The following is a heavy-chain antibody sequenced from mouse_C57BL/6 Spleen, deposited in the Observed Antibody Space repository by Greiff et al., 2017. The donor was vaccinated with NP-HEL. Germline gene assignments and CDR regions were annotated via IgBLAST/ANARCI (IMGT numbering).Heavy chain of an antibody. Sequence: QVQLQQPGTELVKPGASVKLSCKASGYTFTSYWMHWVKQRPGQGLEWIGNINPSNGGTNYNEKFKSKATLTVDKSSSTAYMQLSSLTSDVSAVSYCAREGAYGNYFFDYWGQGTTLTVSS. CDR3: AREGAYGNYFFDY. CDR1: GYTFTSYW. J-gene: IGHJ2*01. D-gene: IGHD2-1*01. CDR2: INPSNGGT. V-gene: IGHV1-53*01.